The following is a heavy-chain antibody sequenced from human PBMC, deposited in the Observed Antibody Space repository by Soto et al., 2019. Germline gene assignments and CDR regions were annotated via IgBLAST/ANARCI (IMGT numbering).Heavy chain of an antibody. CDR3: GGSAADV. J-gene: IGHJ6*02. CDR2: LSSYGSDT. V-gene: IGHV3-74*01. Sequence: GGSLRLSCAASGFTFSKFWIHWVRQAPGKGPEWVSSLSSYGSDTRYADSVKGRFTTSRDNAKNTLYLQMNSLRAEDTAVYYCGGSAADVWGQAIPFNVS. CDR1: GFTFSKFW. D-gene: IGHD2-15*01.